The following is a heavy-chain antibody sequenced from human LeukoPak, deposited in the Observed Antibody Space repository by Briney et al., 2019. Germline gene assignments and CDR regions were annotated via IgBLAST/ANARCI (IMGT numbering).Heavy chain of an antibody. CDR3: ARGGMRDTAMVLFDY. V-gene: IGHV3-7*03. D-gene: IGHD5-18*01. CDR2: IKQDGSEK. CDR1: GFTFSSYW. J-gene: IGHJ4*02. Sequence: PGGSLRLSCAASGFTFSSYWMSWVRQAPGKGLEWVANIKQDGSEKYYVDSVKGRFTISRDNAKNSLYLQMNSLRAEDTAVYYCARGGMRDTAMVLFDYWGQGTLVTVSS.